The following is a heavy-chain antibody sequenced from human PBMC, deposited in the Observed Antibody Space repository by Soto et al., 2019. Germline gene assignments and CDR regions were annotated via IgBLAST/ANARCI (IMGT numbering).Heavy chain of an antibody. CDR1: GYTFTSYG. CDR3: ASARYCSGGSCYSTSDDY. D-gene: IGHD2-15*01. V-gene: IGHV1-18*01. J-gene: IGHJ4*02. Sequence: ASVKVSCKASGYTFTSYGISWVRQAPGQGLEWMGWISAYNGNTNYAQKLQGRVTMTRDTSTSTVYMELSSLRSEDTAVYYCASARYCSGGSCYSTSDDYWGQGTLVTVSS. CDR2: ISAYNGNT.